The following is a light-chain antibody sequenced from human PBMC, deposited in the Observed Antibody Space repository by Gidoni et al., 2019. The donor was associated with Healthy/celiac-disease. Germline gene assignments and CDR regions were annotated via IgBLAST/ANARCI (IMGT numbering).Light chain of an antibody. CDR1: QRISTN. CDR3: QQSYSPPFT. J-gene: IGKJ3*01. Sequence: DIQMTQSPAALSASVGGRVTVTCLASQRISTNLHWYTQNPGKAPKLLIYGASTLQSGVPLRFSGSGAGTDFTLTISRLQPEDFATYYCQQSYSPPFTFGLGTKVD. CDR2: GAS. V-gene: IGKV1-39*01.